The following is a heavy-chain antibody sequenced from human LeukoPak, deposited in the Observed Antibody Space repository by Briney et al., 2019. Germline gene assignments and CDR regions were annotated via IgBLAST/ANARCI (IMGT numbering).Heavy chain of an antibody. J-gene: IGHJ4*02. CDR1: GGTFSSYS. CDR3: ARRGGYCSGGTCYHDY. Sequence: ASVKVSCKASGGTFSSYSITWVRQAPGQGLEWMGGITPVFGTPIYAQMFQGRVTITAEESTSTAYMELSSLRSEDTAVYYCARRGGYCSGGTCYHDYWGQGTLVTVSS. D-gene: IGHD2-15*01. V-gene: IGHV1-69*13. CDR2: ITPVFGTP.